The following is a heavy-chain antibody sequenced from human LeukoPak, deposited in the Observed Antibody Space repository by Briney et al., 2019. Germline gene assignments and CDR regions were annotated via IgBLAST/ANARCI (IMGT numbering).Heavy chain of an antibody. Sequence: GGSLRLSCAASGLTFSSYEMNWVRQAPGKGLEWVSYISSSGSTIYYADSVKGRFTISRDNAKNSLYLQMNSLRAEDTAVYYCARITVTTSFWGQGTLVTVSS. CDR3: ARITVTTSF. D-gene: IGHD4-17*01. CDR2: ISSSGSTI. V-gene: IGHV3-48*03. J-gene: IGHJ4*02. CDR1: GLTFSSYE.